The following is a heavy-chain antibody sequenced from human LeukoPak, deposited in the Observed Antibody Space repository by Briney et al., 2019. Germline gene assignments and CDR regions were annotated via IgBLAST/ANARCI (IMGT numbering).Heavy chain of an antibody. D-gene: IGHD5-24*01. Sequence: SQTLSLTCTVSGGSISSGSYYWSWIRQPAGKGLEWIGRIYTSGSTNYNPSLKSRVTISVDTSKNQFSLKLSSVTAADTAVYYCARGQRWLRIFDYWGQGTLVTVSS. V-gene: IGHV4-61*02. CDR1: GGSISSGSYY. CDR2: IYTSGST. J-gene: IGHJ4*02. CDR3: ARGQRWLRIFDY.